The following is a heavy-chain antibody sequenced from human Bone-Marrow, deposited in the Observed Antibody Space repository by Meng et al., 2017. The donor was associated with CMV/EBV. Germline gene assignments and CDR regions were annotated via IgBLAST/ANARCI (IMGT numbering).Heavy chain of an antibody. CDR3: ARAYCSSTSCYTALFDY. CDR1: GFTFSDYY. V-gene: IGHV3-11*04. J-gene: IGHJ4*02. D-gene: IGHD2-2*02. Sequence: GGSLRLSCAASGFTFSDYYMSWIRQAPGKGLEWVSYISSSGSTIYYADSVKGRFTISRDNAKNSLYLQMNSLRAEDTAVYYCARAYCSSTSCYTALFDYWGQGTLVTFSS. CDR2: ISSSGSTI.